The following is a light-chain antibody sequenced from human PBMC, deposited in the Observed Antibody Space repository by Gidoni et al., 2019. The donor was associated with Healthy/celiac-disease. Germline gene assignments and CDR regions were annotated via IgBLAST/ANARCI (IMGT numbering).Light chain of an antibody. CDR3: QVWDSSSDLRVV. CDR1: NIGSKS. CDR2: YDS. J-gene: IGLJ2*01. V-gene: IGLV3-21*04. Sequence: SYVLTQPPSVSVAPGKTARITCGGNNIGSKSVHWYQQKPGPAPVLVIYYDSDRPSGIPERFSGSNSGNTATLTISRVEAGDEADYYCQVWDSSSDLRVVFGGGTKLTVL.